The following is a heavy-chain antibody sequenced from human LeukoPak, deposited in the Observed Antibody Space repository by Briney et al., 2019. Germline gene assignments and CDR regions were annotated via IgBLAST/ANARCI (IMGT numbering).Heavy chain of an antibody. V-gene: IGHV3-49*03. CDR3: TRDHYYDSSGYKDYFDY. CDR1: GFTFGDYA. Sequence: GRSLRLSCTASGFTFGDYAMSWFRQAPGKGLEWVGFIRSKAYGGTTEYAASVKGRFTISRDDSKSIAYLQTNSLKTEDTAVYYCTRDHYYDSSGYKDYFDYWGQGTLVTVSS. CDR2: IRSKAYGGTT. J-gene: IGHJ4*02. D-gene: IGHD3-22*01.